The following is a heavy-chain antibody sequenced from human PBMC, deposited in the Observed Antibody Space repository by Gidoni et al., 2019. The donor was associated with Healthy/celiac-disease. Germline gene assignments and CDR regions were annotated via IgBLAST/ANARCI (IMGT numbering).Heavy chain of an antibody. CDR3: ARGAAVAGTGVEWFDP. CDR2: INPSGGST. CDR1: GYTFTSYY. D-gene: IGHD6-19*01. J-gene: IGHJ5*02. Sequence: QVQLVQSGAEVKKPGASVKVSCKASGYTFTSYYMHWVRQAPGQGLEWMGIINPSGGSTSYAQKFQGRVTMTRDTSTSTVYMELSSLRSEDTAVYYCARGAAVAGTGVEWFDPWGQGTLVTVSS. V-gene: IGHV1-46*01.